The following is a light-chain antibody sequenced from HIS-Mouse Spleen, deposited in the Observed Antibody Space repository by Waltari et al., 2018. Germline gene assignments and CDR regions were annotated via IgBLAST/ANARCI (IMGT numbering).Light chain of an antibody. V-gene: IGLV2-11*01. CDR3: CSYAGSYTGV. CDR1: SSYVGGYNY. CDR2: DVS. Sequence: QSALTQPRSVSGSPGPSVTISCTGTSSYVGGYNYVSWYLQHPGKAPKHMFYDVSKRPSGVPDRFSGSKSGNTASLTISGLQAEDEADYYCCSYAGSYTGVFGTGTKVTVL. J-gene: IGLJ1*01.